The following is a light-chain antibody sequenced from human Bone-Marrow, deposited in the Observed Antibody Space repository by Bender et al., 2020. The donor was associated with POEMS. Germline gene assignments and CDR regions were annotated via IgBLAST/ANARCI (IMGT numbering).Light chain of an antibody. V-gene: IGLV1-44*01. Sequence: QSVLTQPPSASGTPGQSVIISCSGTDSNFGGNNVNWYQHLPGTAPRLVVYSNYQRPSGVPDRFSGSKSGNTASLTVSGLQSEDEADYYCAGWDDRLSGVVFGGGTKVTVL. CDR3: AGWDDRLSGVV. CDR2: SNY. CDR1: DSNFGGNN. J-gene: IGLJ2*01.